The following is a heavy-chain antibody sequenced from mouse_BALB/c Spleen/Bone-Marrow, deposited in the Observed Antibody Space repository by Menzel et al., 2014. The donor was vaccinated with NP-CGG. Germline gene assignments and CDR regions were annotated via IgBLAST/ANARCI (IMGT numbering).Heavy chain of an antibody. CDR1: GFSLTSYG. CDR2: IWAGGST. CDR3: AREGRGYYGSSGAAMDY. D-gene: IGHD1-1*01. Sequence: VKVVESGPGLVAPSQSLSISCTVSGFSLTSYGVHWVRQPPGQGLEWLGAIWAGGSTNYNSALMSRLTISKDNSKSQVFLKMNSLQTDDTAMYYCAREGRGYYGSSGAAMDYWGQGTKATASS. V-gene: IGHV2-9*02. J-gene: IGHJ4*01.